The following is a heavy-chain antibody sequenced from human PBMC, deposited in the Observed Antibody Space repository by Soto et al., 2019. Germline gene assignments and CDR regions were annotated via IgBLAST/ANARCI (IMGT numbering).Heavy chain of an antibody. V-gene: IGHV4-61*08. Sequence: SETLSLTCTVSGGSISSGGYYWSWIRQHPGKGLEWIGYIYYSGSTNYNPSLKSRVTISVDTSKNQFSLKLSSVTAADTAVYYCARHIYGETYYDFWSGERVYYYYMDVWGKGTTVTVSS. CDR2: IYYSGST. J-gene: IGHJ6*03. CDR3: ARHIYGETYYDFWSGERVYYYYMDV. D-gene: IGHD3-3*01. CDR1: GGSISSGGYY.